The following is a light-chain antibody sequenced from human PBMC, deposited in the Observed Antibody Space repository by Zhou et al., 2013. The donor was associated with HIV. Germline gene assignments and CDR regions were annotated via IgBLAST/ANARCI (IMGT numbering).Light chain of an antibody. J-gene: IGKJ2*01. Sequence: DIQMTQSPSTLSASVGDTVTITCRASQNINNWVAWYQQKPGKAPQLLIYQASSLETGVPSRFSGSASGTDFSLTISSLQPEDFATYYCQQSDSIPYTFGQGTKLEIK. CDR2: QAS. CDR3: QQSDSIPYT. V-gene: IGKV1-5*03. CDR1: QNINNW.